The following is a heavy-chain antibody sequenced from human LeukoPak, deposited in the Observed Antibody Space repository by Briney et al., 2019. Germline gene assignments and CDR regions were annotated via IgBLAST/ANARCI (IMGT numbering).Heavy chain of an antibody. CDR1: GFMFRNYS. CDR3: ARGRSSSWFFDY. D-gene: IGHD6-13*01. V-gene: IGHV3-7*01. J-gene: IGHJ4*02. Sequence: PGGSLRLSCAASGFMFRNYSMNWVRQAPGKGLEWVANINQDGYEKYYVDSVKGRFTISRDNAQNSLYLQMNSLGAEDTAVYYCARGRSSSWFFDYWGQGTLVAVSS. CDR2: INQDGYEK.